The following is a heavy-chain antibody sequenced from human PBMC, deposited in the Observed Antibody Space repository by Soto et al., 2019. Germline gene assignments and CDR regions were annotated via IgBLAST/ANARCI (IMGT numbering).Heavy chain of an antibody. CDR3: ARVPDIVVVVAATPGDYYYYGMDV. J-gene: IGHJ6*02. V-gene: IGHV1-69*06. CDR2: IIPIFGTA. Sequence: QVQLVQSGAEVKKPGSSVKVSCKASGGTFSSYAISWVRQAPGQGLEWMGGIIPIFGTANYAPKFQGRVTIPADKSTSTAYMELSSLRSEDTAVYYCARVPDIVVVVAATPGDYYYYGMDVWGQGTTVTVSS. D-gene: IGHD2-15*01. CDR1: GGTFSSYA.